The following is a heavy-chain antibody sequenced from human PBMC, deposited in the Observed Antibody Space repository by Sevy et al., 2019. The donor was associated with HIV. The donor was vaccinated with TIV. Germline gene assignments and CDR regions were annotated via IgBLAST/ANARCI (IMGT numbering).Heavy chain of an antibody. V-gene: IGHV3-30-3*01. J-gene: IGHJ4*02. D-gene: IGHD3-3*01. CDR2: LSYDGSNK. CDR1: GFTFSSYA. CDR3: ARDGVHDFWSGYDYYFDY. Sequence: GGSLRLSCAASGFTFSSYAMHWVRLAPVKGLEWVAVLSYDGSNKDYADSVKGRFTISRDNSKNTLYLQMNSLRAEDTAVYYCARDGVHDFWSGYDYYFDYWGQGTLVTVSS.